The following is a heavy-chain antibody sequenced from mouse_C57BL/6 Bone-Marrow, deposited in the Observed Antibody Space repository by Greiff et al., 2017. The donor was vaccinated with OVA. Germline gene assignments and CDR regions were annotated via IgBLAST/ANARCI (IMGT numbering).Heavy chain of an antibody. Sequence: EVKLVESGGDLVKPGGSLKLSCAASGFTFSSYGMSWVRQTPDKRLEWVATISSGGSYTYYPDSVKGRFTISRDNAKNTLYLQMSSLKSEDTAMYYCARHGPLLLGDYWGQGTTLTVSS. D-gene: IGHD6-1*01. V-gene: IGHV5-6*01. CDR3: ARHGPLLLGDY. CDR2: ISSGGSYT. CDR1: GFTFSSYG. J-gene: IGHJ2*01.